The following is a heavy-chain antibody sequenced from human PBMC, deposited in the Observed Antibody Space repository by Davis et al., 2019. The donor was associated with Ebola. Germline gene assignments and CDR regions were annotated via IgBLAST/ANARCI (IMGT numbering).Heavy chain of an antibody. CDR3: ARGNDDYVAFDS. V-gene: IGHV4-59*01. D-gene: IGHD4-17*01. CDR2: IYYSGST. J-gene: IGHJ4*02. Sequence: SETLSLTCTVSGGSISYYYWNWIRQAPGKGLEWIGDIYYSGSTNYNPSLKSRVTISLDTSKNQFSLKMTSVTTADTAVYYCARGNDDYVAFDSWGQGNLVTVSS. CDR1: GGSISYYY.